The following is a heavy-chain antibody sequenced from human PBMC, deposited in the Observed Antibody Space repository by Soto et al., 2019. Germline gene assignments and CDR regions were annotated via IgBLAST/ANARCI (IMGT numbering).Heavy chain of an antibody. CDR3: ARAWTAGAGWATWFDL. V-gene: IGHV4-31*03. Sequence: QLQLQESGPGLVEPSQTLSLTCTVSGGSISGVGYYWGWIRQHPGKGLEWIGYIHHSGTTYYNPSLKRRLTISVDTSKTQFSLKLSSVTAADTAVYYCARAWTAGAGWATWFDLWGQGTLVTVSS. CDR2: IHHSGTT. D-gene: IGHD6-13*01. J-gene: IGHJ5*02. CDR1: GGSISGVGYY.